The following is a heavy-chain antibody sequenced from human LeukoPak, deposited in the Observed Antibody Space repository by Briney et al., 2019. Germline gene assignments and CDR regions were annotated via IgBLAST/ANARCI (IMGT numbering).Heavy chain of an antibody. Sequence: SVKVSCKASGGAFSSYAISWVRQAPGQGLEWMGRIIPIFGIANYAQKFQGKVTITADKSTSTAYMELSSLRSEDTAVYYCARAVEMATIGGNYYFDYWGQGTLVTVSS. CDR2: IIPIFGIA. D-gene: IGHD5-24*01. CDR3: ARAVEMATIGGNYYFDY. J-gene: IGHJ4*02. V-gene: IGHV1-69*04. CDR1: GGAFSSYA.